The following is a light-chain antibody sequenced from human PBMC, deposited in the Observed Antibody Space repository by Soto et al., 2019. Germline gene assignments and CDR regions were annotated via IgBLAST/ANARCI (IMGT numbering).Light chain of an antibody. CDR3: NSYTSTFTWV. J-gene: IGLJ2*01. V-gene: IGLV2-14*01. Sequence: QSALTQPASVSGSPGQSITISCTGTSSDVGGHNFVSWYQHHPGKAPKLMIYEVTNRPSGVSDRFSGSKSGNTASLTISGLQAEDEADYYCNSYTSTFTWVLGGGTKVTFL. CDR1: SSDVGGHNF. CDR2: EVT.